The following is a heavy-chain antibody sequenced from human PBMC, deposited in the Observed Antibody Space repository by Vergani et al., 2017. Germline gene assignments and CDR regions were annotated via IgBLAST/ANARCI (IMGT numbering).Heavy chain of an antibody. Sequence: EVQLLESGGDLVQPGGSLRLSCAASGFTFNHYAMTWVRQAPGKGLEWVSGISGSGGRTYYAGSVKGLFTISRDSAKNTLYLQMNSLSARDTAVYYCAKANPRNSGYDYLYYYHAMDVWGQGTTVTVSS. CDR3: AKANPRNSGYDYLYYYHAMDV. CDR2: ISGSGGRT. D-gene: IGHD5-12*01. J-gene: IGHJ6*02. V-gene: IGHV3-23*01. CDR1: GFTFNHYA.